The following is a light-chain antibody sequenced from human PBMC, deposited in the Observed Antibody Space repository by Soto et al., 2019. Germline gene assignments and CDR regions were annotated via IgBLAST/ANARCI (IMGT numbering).Light chain of an antibody. CDR3: QEYNAYSMT. V-gene: IGKV1-5*03. CDR2: KAS. Sequence: EIPMTQFPATLSAYVGDRVTIPCRASQSISSWLAWYQQKPGKAPKLLIYKASTLETGVPSRFSGSGSGTEFTLSISSLQPDDFGTYYCQEYNAYSMTFGQGTRLEIK. J-gene: IGKJ5*01. CDR1: QSISSW.